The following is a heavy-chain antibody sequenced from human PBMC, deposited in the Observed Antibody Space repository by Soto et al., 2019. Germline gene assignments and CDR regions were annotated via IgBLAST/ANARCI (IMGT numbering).Heavy chain of an antibody. CDR2: IIPIFGTA. Sequence: SVKVSCKASGGTFSSYAISWVRQAPGQGLEWMGGIIPIFGTANYAQKFQGRVTITADESTSTAYMELSSLRSEDTAVYYCANGTPYYDYVWGSYRDYYGMDVWGQGTTVTVSS. CDR1: GGTFSSYA. D-gene: IGHD3-16*02. J-gene: IGHJ6*02. CDR3: ANGTPYYDYVWGSYRDYYGMDV. V-gene: IGHV1-69*13.